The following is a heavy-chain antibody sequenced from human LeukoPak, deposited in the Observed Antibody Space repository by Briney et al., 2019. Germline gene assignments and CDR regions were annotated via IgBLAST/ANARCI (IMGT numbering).Heavy chain of an antibody. Sequence: SETLSLTCTVSGDSISSGDYYWSWIRQPPGKGLEWIGYIYYSGSTNYNPSLKSRVTISVDTSKNQFSLKLSSVTAADTAVYYCARLGSNYINWFDPWGQGTLVTVSS. CDR1: GDSISSGDYY. V-gene: IGHV4-61*08. D-gene: IGHD4-11*01. J-gene: IGHJ5*02. CDR3: ARLGSNYINWFDP. CDR2: IYYSGST.